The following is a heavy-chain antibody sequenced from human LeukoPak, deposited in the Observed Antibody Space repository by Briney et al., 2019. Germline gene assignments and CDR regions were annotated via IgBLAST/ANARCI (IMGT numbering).Heavy chain of an antibody. V-gene: IGHV1-2*02. J-gene: IGHJ4*02. D-gene: IGHD3-3*01. CDR1: GYTFTGYY. CDR2: INPNSGGT. CDR3: ARGGDPPPYYGFWSGKKGGAFDY. Sequence: ASVKVSCKASGYTFTGYYMHWVRQAPGQGLEWMGWINPNSGGTNYAQKFQGRVTITRNTSISTAYMELSSLRSEDTAVYYCARGGDPPPYYGFWSGKKGGAFDYWGQGTLVTVSS.